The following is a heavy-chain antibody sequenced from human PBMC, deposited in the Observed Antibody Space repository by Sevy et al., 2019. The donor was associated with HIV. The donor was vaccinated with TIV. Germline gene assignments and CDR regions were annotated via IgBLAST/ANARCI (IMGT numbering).Heavy chain of an antibody. CDR2: INPKNDVT. Sequence: ASVKVSCKASGYSFTDYYMHWVRHAPGQGLEWMAWINPKNDVTNYAQKFQGRVTMTRDTSTSTAYMELTRLRSDDTAVYYCARARRVSTVYYYYGMDVWGQGTTVTVSS. CDR1: GYSFTDYY. CDR3: ARARRVSTVYYYYGMDV. V-gene: IGHV1-2*02. J-gene: IGHJ6*02. D-gene: IGHD3-3*02.